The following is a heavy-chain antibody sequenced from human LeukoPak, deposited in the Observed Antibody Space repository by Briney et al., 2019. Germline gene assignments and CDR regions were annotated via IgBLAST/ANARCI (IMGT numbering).Heavy chain of an antibody. V-gene: IGHV4-31*03. CDR2: IYYTGSA. Sequence: SETLSLTCTVSGDSITSSGYFWSWIRQHPGKGLEWVGYIYYTGSAYYNPSLKSRATISVDTSKNQFSLKLSSVTAADTAVYYRARGSEFFCLRGQGNL. J-gene: IGHJ4*01. CDR1: GDSITSSGYF. CDR3: ARGSEFFCL. D-gene: IGHD3-16*01.